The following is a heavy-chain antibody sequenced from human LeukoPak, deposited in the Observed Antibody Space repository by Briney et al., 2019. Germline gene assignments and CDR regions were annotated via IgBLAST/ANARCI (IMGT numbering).Heavy chain of an antibody. Sequence: GGSLRLSCAASGFTVSSNYMSWVRQAPGKGLEWVSAISGGGGSTYYADSVKGRFTISRDNSKNTLYLQMNSLRAEDTAVYYCATGMENYDGSGYYSYFQHWGQGTLVTVSS. CDR3: ATGMENYDGSGYYSYFQH. J-gene: IGHJ1*01. V-gene: IGHV3-23*01. CDR2: ISGGGGST. CDR1: GFTVSSNY. D-gene: IGHD3-22*01.